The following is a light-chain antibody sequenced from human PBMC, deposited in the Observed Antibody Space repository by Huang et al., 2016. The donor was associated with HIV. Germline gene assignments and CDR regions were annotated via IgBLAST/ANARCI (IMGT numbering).Light chain of an antibody. CDR1: QSVSIY. V-gene: IGKV3-11*01. CDR3: QQRSTWPLT. CDR2: GAS. Sequence: EIVLTQSPATLSLSPGERATLSCRASQSVSIYLAWYQQKPGQAPRLLIYGASNRATGIPARFSGSGSGTDFTLTISSLEPEDFAGYYCQQRSTWPLTFGGGTKVEIK. J-gene: IGKJ4*01.